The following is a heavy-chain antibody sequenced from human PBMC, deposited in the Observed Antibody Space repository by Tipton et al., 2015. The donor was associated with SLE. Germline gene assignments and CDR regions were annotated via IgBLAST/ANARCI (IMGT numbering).Heavy chain of an antibody. CDR1: GGSISSYY. Sequence: GSLRLSCTVSGGSISSYYWSWIRQPPGKGLEWIGYIYYSGSTNYNPSLKSRVTISVDTSKNQFSLKLSSVTAADTAVYYCARGLRSGGYYYYYYMDVWGKGTTVTVSS. CDR3: ARGLRSGGYYYYYYMDV. D-gene: IGHD1-14*01. CDR2: IYYSGST. J-gene: IGHJ6*03. V-gene: IGHV4-59*01.